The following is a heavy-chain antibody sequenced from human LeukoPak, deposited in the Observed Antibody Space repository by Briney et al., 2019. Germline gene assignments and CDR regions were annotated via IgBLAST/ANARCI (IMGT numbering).Heavy chain of an antibody. CDR2: INPNSGGT. CDR1: GYTFTGYY. CDR3: ATYSSGWLPTPYYYYYMDV. D-gene: IGHD6-19*01. V-gene: IGHV1-2*02. J-gene: IGHJ6*03. Sequence: ASVKVSCKASGYTFTGYYMHWVRQAPGQGLEWMGWINPNSGGTNYAQKFQGRVTMTRDTSISTAYMELSSLRSEDTAVYYCATYSSGWLPTPYYYYYMDVWGKGTTVTVSS.